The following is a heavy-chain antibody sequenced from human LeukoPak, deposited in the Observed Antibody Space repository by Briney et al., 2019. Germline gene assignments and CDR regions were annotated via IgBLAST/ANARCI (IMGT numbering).Heavy chain of an antibody. CDR3: ARDTVTPIYYYYGMDV. V-gene: IGHV6-1*01. CDR2: TYYRSKWYN. CDR1: GDSVSSNSAA. Sequence: SQTLSLTCAISGDSVSSNSAAWNWIRQSPSRGLEWLGRTYYRSKWYNDYAVSVKSRIAINPDTSKNQFSLQLNSVTPEDTAVYYCARDTVTPIYYYYGMDVWGQGTTVTVSS. D-gene: IGHD4-23*01. J-gene: IGHJ6*02.